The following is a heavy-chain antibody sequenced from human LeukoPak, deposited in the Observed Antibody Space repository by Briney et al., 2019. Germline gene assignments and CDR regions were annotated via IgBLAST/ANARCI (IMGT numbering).Heavy chain of an antibody. CDR3: ASDYGSGSYYNVPDY. D-gene: IGHD3-10*01. J-gene: IGHJ4*02. V-gene: IGHV3-30-3*01. CDR1: GFTFSSYA. Sequence: GRSLRLSCAASGFTFSSYAMHWVRQAPGKGLEWAAVISYDGSNKYYADSVKGRFTISRDNSKNTLYLQMNSLRGEDTAVYYCASDYGSGSYYNVPDYWGQGTLVTVSS. CDR2: ISYDGSNK.